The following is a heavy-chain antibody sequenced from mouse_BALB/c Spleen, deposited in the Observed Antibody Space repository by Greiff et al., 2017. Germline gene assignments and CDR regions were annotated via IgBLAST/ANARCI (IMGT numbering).Heavy chain of an antibody. CDR3: AAPLRGGAMDY. D-gene: IGHD2-12*01. CDR2: ILPGSGST. J-gene: IGHJ4*01. V-gene: IGHV1-9*01. CDR1: GYTFSSYW. Sequence: QVHVKQSGAELMKPGASVKISCKATGYTFSSYWIEWVKQRPGHGLEWIGEILPGSGSTNYNEKFKGKATFTADTSSNTAYMQLSSLTSEDSAVYYCAAPLRGGAMDYWGQGTSVTVSS.